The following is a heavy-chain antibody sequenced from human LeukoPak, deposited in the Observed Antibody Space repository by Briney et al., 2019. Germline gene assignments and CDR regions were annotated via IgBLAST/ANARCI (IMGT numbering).Heavy chain of an antibody. D-gene: IGHD3-16*02. CDR2: IIPIFGTA. CDR1: GGTFSSYA. V-gene: IGHV1-69*05. CDR3: ARLTVWGSYRYDS. Sequence: GASVKVSCKASGGTFSSYAISWVRQAPGQGLEWMGRIIPIFGTANYAQKFQGRVTITTDESTSTAYMELSSLRSEDTAVYYCARLTVWGSYRYDSWGQGTLVTVSS. J-gene: IGHJ5*01.